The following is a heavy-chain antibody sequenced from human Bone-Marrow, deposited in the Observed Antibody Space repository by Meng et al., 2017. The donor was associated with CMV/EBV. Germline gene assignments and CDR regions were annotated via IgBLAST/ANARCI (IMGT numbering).Heavy chain of an antibody. CDR2: IYYSGNT. Sequence: SGSYYWGWIRQPTGKGLEWIGSIYYSGNTYYNPSLKSRVTISVDTSKNQFSLKLSSVTAADTAVYYCARGPYYYDSSGYYMESVDYWGQGTLVTVSS. V-gene: IGHV4-39*07. J-gene: IGHJ4*02. CDR3: ARGPYYYDSSGYYMESVDY. CDR1: SGSYY. D-gene: IGHD3-22*01.